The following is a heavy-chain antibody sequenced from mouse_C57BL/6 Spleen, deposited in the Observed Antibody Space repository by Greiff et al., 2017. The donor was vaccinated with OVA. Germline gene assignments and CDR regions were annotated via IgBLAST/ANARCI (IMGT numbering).Heavy chain of an antibody. J-gene: IGHJ4*01. CDR2: IWWNDDK. D-gene: IGHD1-1*01. CDR1: GFSLSTSNMG. Sequence: QVTLKVSGPGILQPSQTLSLTCSFSGFSLSTSNMGIGRLRQPSGKGLEWLAHIWWNDDKYYNPSLKSRLTISKDTSTNQIVLKITSVDTADTATYDWAQNRGNYGSGYEDAMDYWGQGTSVTVSS. V-gene: IGHV8-5*01. CDR3: AQNRGNYGSGYEDAMDY.